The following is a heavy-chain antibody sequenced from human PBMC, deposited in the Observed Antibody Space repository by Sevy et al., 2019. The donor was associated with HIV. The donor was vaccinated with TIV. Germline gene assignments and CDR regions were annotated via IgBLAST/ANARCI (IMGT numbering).Heavy chain of an antibody. V-gene: IGHV4-59*13. CDR3: AGRAAPRGLYFDY. D-gene: IGHD2-15*01. Sequence: SETLSLTCTVSGGSISSYYWSWIRQPPGKGLEWIGYIYYSGGTNYNPSLKSRVTISVDTSKNQFSLKLSSVTAADTAGYYCAGRAAPRGLYFDYWGQGTLVTVSS. CDR1: GGSISSYY. CDR2: IYYSGGT. J-gene: IGHJ4*02.